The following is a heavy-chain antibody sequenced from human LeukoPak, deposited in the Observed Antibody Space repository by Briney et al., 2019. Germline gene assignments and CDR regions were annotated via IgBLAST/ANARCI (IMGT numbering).Heavy chain of an antibody. J-gene: IGHJ4*02. CDR3: ARGRDLLDY. Sequence: PSETLSLTCAVYGGSFSGYYWSWIRQPPGKGLEWIGEINHSGSTNYNPSLKCRVTISVDTSKNQFSLKLSSVTAADTAVYYCARGRDLLDYWGQGTLVTVSS. CDR2: INHSGST. V-gene: IGHV4-34*01. CDR1: GGSFSGYY.